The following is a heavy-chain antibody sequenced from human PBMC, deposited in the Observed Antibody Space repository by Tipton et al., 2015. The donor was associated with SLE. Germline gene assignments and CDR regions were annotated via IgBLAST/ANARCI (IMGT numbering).Heavy chain of an antibody. CDR3: ARGGGYCSSSSCYPFDY. CDR2: IYYSGNT. V-gene: IGHV4-59*01. D-gene: IGHD2-2*01. CDR1: GGSISSYY. J-gene: IGHJ4*02. Sequence: TLSLTCTVSGGSISSYYWSWIRQPPGKGLEWIGYIYYSGNTNYNPSLKSRVTISVDTSKNQFSLKLSSVTAADTAVYYCARGGGYCSSSSCYPFDYWGQGTLVTVSS.